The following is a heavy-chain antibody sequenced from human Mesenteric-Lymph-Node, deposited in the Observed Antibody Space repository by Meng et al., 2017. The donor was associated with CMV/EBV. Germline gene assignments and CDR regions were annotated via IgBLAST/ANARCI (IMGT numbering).Heavy chain of an antibody. V-gene: IGHV4-39*01. D-gene: IGHD2/OR15-2a*01. CDR2: VYYSGST. CDR3: ARNITAGYFDY. CDR1: GGYICSNSDY. Sequence: FSVSGGYICSNSDYWAWIRRPPGKGLEWSGSVYYSGSTVYGPSLKRRVTISVDTSRNQFSLRLDSVTAADTAVYYCARNITAGYFDYWGPGTLVTVSS. J-gene: IGHJ4*02.